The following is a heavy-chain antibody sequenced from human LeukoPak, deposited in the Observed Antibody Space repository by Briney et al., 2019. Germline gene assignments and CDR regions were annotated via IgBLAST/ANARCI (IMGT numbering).Heavy chain of an antibody. Sequence: PGGSLRLSCAASGFTFSSYWMHWVRQAPGKGLVWVSRINADGRSTSYADSVKGRFTISRDNAKSMLYLQMNSLRAEDTAVYYCARDRYSSSCVNDYWGQGTLVTVSS. CDR1: GFTFSSYW. J-gene: IGHJ4*02. CDR3: ARDRYSSSCVNDY. D-gene: IGHD6-13*01. CDR2: INADGRST. V-gene: IGHV3-74*01.